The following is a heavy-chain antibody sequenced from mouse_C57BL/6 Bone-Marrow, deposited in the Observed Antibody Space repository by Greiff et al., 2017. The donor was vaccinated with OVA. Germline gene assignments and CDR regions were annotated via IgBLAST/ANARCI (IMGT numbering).Heavy chain of an antibody. CDR2: IDPSDSYT. J-gene: IGHJ1*03. CDR1: GYTFTSYW. D-gene: IGHD1-1*01. V-gene: IGHV1-50*01. Sequence: QVQLQQPGAELVKPGASVKLSCKASGYTFTSYWMQWVKQRPGQGLEWIGEIDPSDSYTNYNQKFKGKATLTVDTSSSTAYMQLSSLTSEDSAVYYCARRDTTGVETGYCDVWGTGTTVTVSS. CDR3: ARRDTTGVETGYCDV.